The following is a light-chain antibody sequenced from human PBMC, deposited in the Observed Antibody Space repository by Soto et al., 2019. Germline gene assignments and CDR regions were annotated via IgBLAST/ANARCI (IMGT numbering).Light chain of an antibody. CDR3: SSYRRTSTLV. CDR1: SSDVGGYNY. V-gene: IGLV2-14*01. Sequence: QSALTQPASVSGSPGQSITISCTGTSSDVGGYNYVSWYQQHPGKAPKLMIYEVSNRPSGVSNRFSGSKSGNTASLTISGLQAEDEDDYYCSSYRRTSTLVFGGGTKLTVL. CDR2: EVS. J-gene: IGLJ2*01.